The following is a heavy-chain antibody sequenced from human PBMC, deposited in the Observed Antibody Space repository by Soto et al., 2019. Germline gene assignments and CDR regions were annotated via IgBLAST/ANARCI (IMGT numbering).Heavy chain of an antibody. CDR1: GLTFSSYG. D-gene: IGHD3-22*01. V-gene: IGHV3-30*18. Sequence: GGSLRLSCAASGLTFSSYGMHWVRQAPGKGLEWVAVISYDGSNKYYADSVKGRFTISRDNSKNTLYLQMNSLRAEDTAVYYCAKDWWYYDSSGYYRLSPIYWGQGTLVTVSA. CDR3: AKDWWYYDSSGYYRLSPIY. J-gene: IGHJ4*02. CDR2: ISYDGSNK.